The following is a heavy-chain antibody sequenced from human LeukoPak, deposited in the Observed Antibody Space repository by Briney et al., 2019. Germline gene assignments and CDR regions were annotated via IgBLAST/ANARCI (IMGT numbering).Heavy chain of an antibody. D-gene: IGHD2-21*01. CDR2: IKASNGNT. CDR3: ARDDCGDTCYPGGY. Sequence: GASVTVSCMASGYIFTKYVVHWVRQAPGQRPEWMGWIKASNGNTKYSQNFQDRLTITRDTSASTVYMELSSLTSEDTALYFCARDDCGDTCYPGGYWGEGTLVTVSS. V-gene: IGHV1-3*01. CDR1: GYIFTKYV. J-gene: IGHJ4*02.